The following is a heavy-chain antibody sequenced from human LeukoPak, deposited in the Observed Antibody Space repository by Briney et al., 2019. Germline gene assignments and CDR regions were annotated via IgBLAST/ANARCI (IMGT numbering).Heavy chain of an antibody. CDR3: ARDPGDEGFDY. Sequence: GGSLRLSCAASGFTFNSYAMSWVRQAPGRGLDWVSAISGSGLSTYYADSVKGRFTISRDNAKNSLYLQMNSLRAEDTAVYYCARDPGDEGFDYWGQGTLVTVSS. D-gene: IGHD3-10*01. CDR1: GFTFNSYA. V-gene: IGHV3-23*01. J-gene: IGHJ4*02. CDR2: ISGSGLST.